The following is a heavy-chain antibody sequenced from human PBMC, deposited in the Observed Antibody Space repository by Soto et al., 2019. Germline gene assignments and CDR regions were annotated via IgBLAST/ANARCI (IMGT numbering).Heavy chain of an antibody. CDR1: GFTFSSYA. J-gene: IGHJ6*02. V-gene: IGHV3-23*01. D-gene: IGHD4-17*01. CDR3: WGYGDKVGVGGYYYYGMDV. Sequence: GGSLRLSCAASGFTFSSYAMSWVRQAPGKGLEWVSAISGSGGSTYYADSVKGRFTISRDNSKNTLYLQMNSLRAEDTAVYYCWGYGDKVGVGGYYYYGMDVWGQGTTVTVSS. CDR2: ISGSGGST.